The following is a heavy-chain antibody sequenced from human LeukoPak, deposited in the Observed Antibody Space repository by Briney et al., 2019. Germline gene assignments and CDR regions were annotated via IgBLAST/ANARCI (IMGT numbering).Heavy chain of an antibody. J-gene: IGHJ4*02. D-gene: IGHD4-17*01. CDR3: ARRSGYGDYQFDY. CDR1: GYTFTSYY. V-gene: IGHV1-69*13. CDR2: IIPIFGTA. Sequence: SVKVSCKASGYTFTSYYMHWVRQAPGQGLEWMGGIIPIFGTANYAQKFQGRVTITADESTSTAYMELSSLRSEDTAVYYCARRSGYGDYQFDYWGQGTLVTVSS.